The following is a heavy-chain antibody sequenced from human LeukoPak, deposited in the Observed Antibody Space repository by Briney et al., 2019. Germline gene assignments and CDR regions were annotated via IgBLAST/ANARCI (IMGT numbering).Heavy chain of an antibody. Sequence: ASVKVSCKASGYTFTSYDINSVRQATGQGLLWMGIINPSGGSTSYAQKFQDRVTMTRDTSTSTVYMELSSLRCEDTAVYYCARGVTTVDYWGQGTLVTVSS. CDR2: INPSGGST. J-gene: IGHJ4*02. D-gene: IGHD4-17*01. CDR3: ARGVTTVDY. V-gene: IGHV1-46*01. CDR1: GYTFTSYD.